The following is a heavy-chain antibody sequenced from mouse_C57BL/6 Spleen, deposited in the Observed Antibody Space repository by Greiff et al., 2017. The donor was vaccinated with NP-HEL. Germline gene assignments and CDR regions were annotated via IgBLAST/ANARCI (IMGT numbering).Heavy chain of an antibody. CDR2: INPNNGGT. CDR3: ARETYYYGTY. J-gene: IGHJ3*01. D-gene: IGHD1-1*01. Sequence: EVQLQQSGPELVKPGASVKIPCKASGYTFTDYNMDWVKQSHGKSLEWIGDINPNNGGTIYNQKFKGKATLTVDKSSSTAYMELRSLTSEDTAVYYCARETYYYGTYWGQGTLVTVSA. V-gene: IGHV1-18*01. CDR1: GYTFTDYN.